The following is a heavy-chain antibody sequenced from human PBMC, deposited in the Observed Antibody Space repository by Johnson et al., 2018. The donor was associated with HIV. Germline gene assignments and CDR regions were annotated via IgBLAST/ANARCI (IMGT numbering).Heavy chain of an antibody. CDR2: ISIGGST. D-gene: IGHD5-24*01. V-gene: IGHV3-30*14. Sequence: QVQLVESGGGMVQPGRSLRLSCAASGLTFTTYALHWVRRAPGKGLECVAVISIGGSTYYADSVKGRFTISRDNSKNTLYLQMNSLRAEDTAIYYCASGRGWWLQVGGACDIWGPGTWVTVSS. CDR1: GLTFTTYA. CDR3: ASGRGWWLQVGGACDI. J-gene: IGHJ3*02.